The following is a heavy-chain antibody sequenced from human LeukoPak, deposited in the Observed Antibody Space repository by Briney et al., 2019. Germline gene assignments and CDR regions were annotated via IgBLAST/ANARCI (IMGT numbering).Heavy chain of an antibody. D-gene: IGHD4-17*01. CDR2: IYWDDDK. CDR3: AHSSLGDYGDYVSDY. CDR1: GFSLSTSGVG. V-gene: IGHV2-5*02. Sequence: SGPTLVKPTQTLTLTCTFSGFSLSTSGVGVGWIRQPPGKALEWLALIYWDDDKRYSPSLKCRLTITKDTSKNQVVLTMTNMDPVDTATYYCAHSSLGDYGDYVSDYWGQGTLVTVSS. J-gene: IGHJ4*02.